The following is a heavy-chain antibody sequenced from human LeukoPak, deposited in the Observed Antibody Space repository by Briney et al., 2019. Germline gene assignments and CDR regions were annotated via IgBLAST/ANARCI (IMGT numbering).Heavy chain of an antibody. V-gene: IGHV3-73*01. Sequence: GGSLKLSCAASGFTFSACDIHWVRQASGKGLEWVGRITTKANSYATAYAASLKGRFTISRDDSKNTAYLQMNSLRTEDTALYYCTTYKSGHYWGQETLVTVSS. CDR3: TTYKSGHY. CDR1: GFTFSACD. CDR2: ITTKANSYAT. J-gene: IGHJ4*02. D-gene: IGHD6-25*01.